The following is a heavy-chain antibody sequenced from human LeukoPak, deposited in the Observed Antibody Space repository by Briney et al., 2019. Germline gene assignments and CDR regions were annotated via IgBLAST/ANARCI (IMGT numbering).Heavy chain of an antibody. D-gene: IGHD6-19*01. J-gene: IGHJ4*02. CDR3: ARVAVAGTNTFDY. V-gene: IGHV4-38-2*01. CDR1: GYSISSGYY. CDR2: IYHSGST. Sequence: KASETLSLTCAVSGYSISSGYYRGWIRPPPGKGLEWIGSIYHSGSTYYNPSLQRPVTISVGTSRTQVSLKRKSVTAADMAVYHCARVAVAGTNTFDYWGQGALVTVSS.